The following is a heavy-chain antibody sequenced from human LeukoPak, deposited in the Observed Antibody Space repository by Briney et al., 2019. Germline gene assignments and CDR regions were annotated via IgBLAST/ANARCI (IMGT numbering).Heavy chain of an antibody. V-gene: IGHV4-34*01. D-gene: IGHD3-3*01. Sequence: PSETLSLTCAVYGGSFSGYYWSWIRQPPGKGLEWIGEINHSGSTNYNPSLKSRVTISVDTSKNQFSLTLSSVTAADTAVYYCARRTFGRSNWFDPWGQGTLVTVSS. CDR3: ARRTFGRSNWFDP. J-gene: IGHJ5*02. CDR1: GGSFSGYY. CDR2: INHSGST.